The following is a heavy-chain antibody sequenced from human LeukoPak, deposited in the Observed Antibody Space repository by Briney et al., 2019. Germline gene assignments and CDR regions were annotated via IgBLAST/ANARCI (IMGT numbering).Heavy chain of an antibody. CDR2: MNPNSGNT. CDR1: GYTFTSYD. Sequence: GASVKVSCKASGYTFTSYDINWVRQATGQGLEWMGWMNPNSGNTGYAQKFQGRVTMTRNTSISTAYMELSSLRSEDTAVYYCAGLGGHDLIDTYYYDSSGYPSDVWGQGTTVTVSS. J-gene: IGHJ6*02. D-gene: IGHD3-22*01. CDR3: AGLGGHDLIDTYYYDSSGYPSDV. V-gene: IGHV1-8*01.